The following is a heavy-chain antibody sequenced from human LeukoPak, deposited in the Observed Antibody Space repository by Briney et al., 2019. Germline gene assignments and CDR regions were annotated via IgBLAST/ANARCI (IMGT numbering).Heavy chain of an antibody. CDR3: ARNEDIVVVVAGPFDY. V-gene: IGHV1-69*13. D-gene: IGHD2-15*01. J-gene: IGHJ4*02. CDR2: IIPIFGTA. Sequence: ASVKVSCKASGGTFSSYAISWVRQAPGQGLEWMGGIIPIFGTANYAQKFQGRVTITADESTSTAYMELSSLRSEDTAVYYCARNEDIVVVVAGPFDYWGQGTLVTVSS. CDR1: GGTFSSYA.